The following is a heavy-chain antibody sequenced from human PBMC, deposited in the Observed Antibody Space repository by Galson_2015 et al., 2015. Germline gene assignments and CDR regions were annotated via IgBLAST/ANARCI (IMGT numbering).Heavy chain of an antibody. D-gene: IGHD3-22*01. CDR2: INPNSGGT. CDR1: GYTFTGYY. CDR3: ARLPIHYYYGSGHDDYYYGMDV. Sequence: SVKVSCKASGYTFTGYYMHWVRQAPGQGLEWMGWINPNSGGTNYAQKFQGWVTMTRDTSISTAYMELSRLRSDDTAVYYCARLPIHYYYGSGHDDYYYGMDVWGQGTTVTVSS. V-gene: IGHV1-2*04. J-gene: IGHJ6*02.